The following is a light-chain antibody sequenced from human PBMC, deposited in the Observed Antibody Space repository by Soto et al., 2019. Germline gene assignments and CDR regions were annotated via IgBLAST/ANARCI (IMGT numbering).Light chain of an antibody. CDR2: GAS. J-gene: IGKJ1*01. Sequence: DIQMTQSPSTLSASVGGRVTITCRASQSVGTWVAWYQQKPGKGPKLMIYGASNLESGVPPRFSGSGSGTEFTLTITTLQPDDFATYFCQQYNRNTWSFGPGTKVDI. V-gene: IGKV1-5*01. CDR3: QQYNRNTWS. CDR1: QSVGTW.